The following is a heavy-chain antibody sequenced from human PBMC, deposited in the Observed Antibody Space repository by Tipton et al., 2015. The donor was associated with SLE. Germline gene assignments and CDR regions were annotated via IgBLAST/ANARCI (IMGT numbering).Heavy chain of an antibody. D-gene: IGHD5-24*01. J-gene: IGHJ5*02. Sequence: TLSLTCTVSSDSFTRHYWSWIRQPPGKGLEWIGCIYHRGNTAYNTSLKSRVTMSVDTSKKQVSLKLSSVTAADTAVYYCARDQEMASGENRFDPWGQGTLVTASS. CDR3: ARDQEMASGENRFDP. V-gene: IGHV4-59*11. CDR1: SDSFTRHY. CDR2: IYHRGNT.